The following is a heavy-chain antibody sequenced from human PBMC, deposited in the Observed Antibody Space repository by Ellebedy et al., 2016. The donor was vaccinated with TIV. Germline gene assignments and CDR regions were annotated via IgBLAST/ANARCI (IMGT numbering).Heavy chain of an antibody. Sequence: PGGSLRLSCAASGFTFSLYSMNWVRQAPGKGLEWIAYSTSTTNIIYYGDSVKGRFTISRDNAENSLFLQMNSLRADDTAIYYWARDLGYSHDPFHYGMDVWGQGTTVTVSS. CDR2: STSTTNII. V-gene: IGHV3-48*01. CDR3: ARDLGYSHDPFHYGMDV. CDR1: GFTFSLYS. D-gene: IGHD5-18*01. J-gene: IGHJ6*02.